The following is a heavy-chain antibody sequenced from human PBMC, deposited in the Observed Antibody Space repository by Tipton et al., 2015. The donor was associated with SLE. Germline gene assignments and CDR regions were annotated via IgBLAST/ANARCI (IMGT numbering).Heavy chain of an antibody. Sequence: QVQLVQSGGGVVQPGKSLILSCAASGFTFSTYAMHWVRQAPGKGLEWVALISFDGSNKYYADSVKGRFTISRDNSKSTLSLQMNSLRAEDTAVYYCARDRVGRRYFDLWGRGTLVTVSS. CDR3: ARDRVGRRYFDL. D-gene: IGHD2-15*01. V-gene: IGHV3-30*04. CDR2: ISFDGSNK. J-gene: IGHJ2*01. CDR1: GFTFSTYA.